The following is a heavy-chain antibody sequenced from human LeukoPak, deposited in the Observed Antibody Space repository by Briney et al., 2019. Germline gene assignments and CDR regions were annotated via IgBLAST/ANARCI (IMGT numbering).Heavy chain of an antibody. CDR2: ISYSGST. D-gene: IGHD3-22*01. CDR3: ARDDSSGKNAFDI. J-gene: IGHJ3*02. Sequence: SETLSLTCTVSGGSISSSSYYWGWIRQPPGKGLEGIGSISYSGSTYYNPSLKSRVTISVDTSKNKFSLKLSSVTAADTAVYYCARDDSSGKNAFDIWGQGTLVTVSS. CDR1: GGSISSSSYY. V-gene: IGHV4-39*07.